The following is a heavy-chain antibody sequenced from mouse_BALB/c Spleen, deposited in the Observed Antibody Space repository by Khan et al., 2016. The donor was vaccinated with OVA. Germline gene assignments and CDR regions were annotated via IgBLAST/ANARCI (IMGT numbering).Heavy chain of an antibody. CDR2: ISYSGST. D-gene: IGHD4-1*01. J-gene: IGHJ4*01. CDR3: ASELGRYDALDY. V-gene: IGHV3-2*02. Sequence: EVQLQESGPGLVKPSQSLSLTCTVTGYSITSDYAWNWIRQFPGNKLEWMGYISYSGSTTYNPSLKSRIPITRATSKDPFFMLLKSVTSEDTATYYCASELGRYDALDYWGQGTSVTVSS. CDR1: GYSITSDYA.